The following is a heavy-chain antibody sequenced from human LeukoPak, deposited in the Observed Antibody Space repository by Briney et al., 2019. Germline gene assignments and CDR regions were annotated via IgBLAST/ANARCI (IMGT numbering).Heavy chain of an antibody. CDR1: GFTFSNYG. D-gene: IGHD2-15*01. CDR3: ARDLRLTWV. V-gene: IGHV3-21*05. J-gene: IGHJ4*02. Sequence: SGGSLRLSCAASGFTFSNYGMHWVRQAPGKGLEWVSYISTTSSFTNYADSVKGRFTISRGNAKNSLYLQMNSLRAEDTAVYYCARDLRLTWVGGQGTLVTVSS. CDR2: ISTTSSFT.